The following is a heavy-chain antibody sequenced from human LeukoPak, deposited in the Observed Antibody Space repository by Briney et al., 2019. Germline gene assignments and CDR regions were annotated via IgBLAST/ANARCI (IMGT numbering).Heavy chain of an antibody. Sequence: ASVKVSCKASGYTFTGYYMHWVRQAPGQGLEWMGWINPNSGGTNYAQKFQGRVTMTTDTSTSTAYMELRSLRSDDTAVYYCARASSGWYTAWGQGTLVTVSS. D-gene: IGHD6-19*01. V-gene: IGHV1-2*02. CDR3: ARASSGWYTA. CDR2: INPNSGGT. J-gene: IGHJ4*02. CDR1: GYTFTGYY.